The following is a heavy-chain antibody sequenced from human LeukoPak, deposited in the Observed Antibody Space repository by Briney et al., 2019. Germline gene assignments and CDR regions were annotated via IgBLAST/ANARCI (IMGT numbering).Heavy chain of an antibody. Sequence: GESLKISCKGSGYSFTSYWIGWVRQMPRKGLEWMGIIYPGDSDTRYSPSFQGQVTISADKSISTAYLQWSSLKASDTAMYYCARILGYCSSTSCYLRYYYYGMDVWGQGTTVTVSS. CDR2: IYPGDSDT. CDR3: ARILGYCSSTSCYLRYYYYGMDV. CDR1: GYSFTSYW. D-gene: IGHD2-2*01. J-gene: IGHJ6*02. V-gene: IGHV5-51*01.